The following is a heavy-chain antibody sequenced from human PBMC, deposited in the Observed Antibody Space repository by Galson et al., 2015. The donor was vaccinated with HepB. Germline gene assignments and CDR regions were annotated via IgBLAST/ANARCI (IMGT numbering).Heavy chain of an antibody. CDR2: ISYDGSNK. CDR1: SSYG. J-gene: IGHJ4*02. V-gene: IGHV3-30*18. Sequence: SSYGMHWVRQAPGKGLEWVAVISYDGSNKYYADSVKGRFTISRDNSKNTLYLHMNSLRAEDTAVFYCAKEVNYGGHLPTDYWGQGTLVTVSS. D-gene: IGHD4-23*01. CDR3: AKEVNYGGHLPTDY.